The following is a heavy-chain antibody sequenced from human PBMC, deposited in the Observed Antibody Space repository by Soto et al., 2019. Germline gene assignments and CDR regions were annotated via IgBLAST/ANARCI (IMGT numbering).Heavy chain of an antibody. CDR2: INHSGST. CDR1: GGSFSGYY. D-gene: IGHD2-8*02. V-gene: IGHV4-34*01. J-gene: IGHJ4*02. CDR3: ARDKITGHCDY. Sequence: QVQLQQRGAGLLKPSETLSLTCAVYGGSFSGYYWTGIRQPPGTGLEWMGEINHSGSTNYNPSLTSRVTISVDTSKNQFSLKLTSVTAADTAVYYCARDKITGHCDYWGQGTLVTVSS.